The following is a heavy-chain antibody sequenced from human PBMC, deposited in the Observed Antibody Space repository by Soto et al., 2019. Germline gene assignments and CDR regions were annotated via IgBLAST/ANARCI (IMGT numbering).Heavy chain of an antibody. CDR1: GFTFINYA. CDR3: AKARLYNSPVDN. CDR2: ISGEGSST. V-gene: IGHV3-23*01. D-gene: IGHD3-16*01. J-gene: IGHJ4*02. Sequence: EVQLLESGGGLVQPGGSLRLSCATSGFTFINYAMAWVRQAPGKGLEWVSIISGEGSSTHYADFVKGRFIISRDSSTNTLYLQMGSLRAEDTAVYYCAKARLYNSPVDNWGQGTVVSVSS.